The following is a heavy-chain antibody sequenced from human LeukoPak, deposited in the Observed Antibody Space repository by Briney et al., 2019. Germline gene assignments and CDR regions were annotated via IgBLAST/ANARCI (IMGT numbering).Heavy chain of an antibody. CDR3: ARASLGSIAVAGTFDY. CDR2: ISYDGSNK. D-gene: IGHD6-19*01. V-gene: IGHV3-30*04. CDR1: GFTFSSYA. Sequence: GGSLRLSCAASGFTFSSYAMHWVRQAPGKGLEWVAVISYDGSNKYYADSVKGRFTISRDNSKNTLYLQMNSLRAEDTAVYYCARASLGSIAVAGTFDYWGQGTLVTVSS. J-gene: IGHJ4*02.